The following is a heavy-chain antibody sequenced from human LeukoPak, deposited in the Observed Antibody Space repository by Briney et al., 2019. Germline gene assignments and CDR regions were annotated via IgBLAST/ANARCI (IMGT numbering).Heavy chain of an antibody. CDR2: IYTSGST. V-gene: IGHV4-4*07. CDR3: ARGGSWYGRNWFDP. D-gene: IGHD6-13*01. Sequence: PSETLSLTCTVSGGSISSYYWSWIRQPAGKGLEWIGRIYTSGSTNYNPSLKSRVTMSVDTSKNQFSLKLSSVTAADTAVYYCARGGSWYGRNWFDPWGQGTLVTVSS. J-gene: IGHJ5*02. CDR1: GGSISSYY.